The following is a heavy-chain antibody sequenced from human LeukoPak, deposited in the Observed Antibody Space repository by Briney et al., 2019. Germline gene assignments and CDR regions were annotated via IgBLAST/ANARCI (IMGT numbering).Heavy chain of an antibody. CDR2: IYPGVSDT. CDR1: GYSLTNYW. Sequence: GESLKISCKVSGYSLTNYWIGWVRQMPGKGLEWMGIIYPGVSDTRYSPSFQGQVTISADKSISTAYLQWNSLKASDTAIYYCARGGYYDSESYYLNYWGQGTLVTVSS. J-gene: IGHJ4*02. CDR3: ARGGYYDSESYYLNY. D-gene: IGHD3-10*01. V-gene: IGHV5-51*01.